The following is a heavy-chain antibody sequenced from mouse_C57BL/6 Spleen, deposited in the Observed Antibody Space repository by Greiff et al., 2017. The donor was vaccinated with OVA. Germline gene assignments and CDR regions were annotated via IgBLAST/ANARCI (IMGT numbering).Heavy chain of an antibody. CDR2: INPNNGGT. Sequence: EVQLQQSGPELVKPGASVKISCKASGYTFTDYYMNWVKQSHGKSLEWIGDINPNNGGTSYNQKFKGKATLTVDKSSSTAYMELRSLTSEDSAVYYCAGGTPYYAMDYWGQGTSVTVSS. CDR1: GYTFTDYY. J-gene: IGHJ4*01. D-gene: IGHD4-1*01. V-gene: IGHV1-26*01. CDR3: AGGTPYYAMDY.